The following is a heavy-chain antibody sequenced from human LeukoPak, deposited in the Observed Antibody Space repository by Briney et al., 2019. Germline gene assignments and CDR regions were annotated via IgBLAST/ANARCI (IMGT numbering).Heavy chain of an antibody. CDR2: ISSSSSYI. V-gene: IGHV3-21*01. Sequence: GGSLRLSCAASGFTFSSYAMSWVRQAPGKGLEWVSSISSSSSYIYYADSVKGRFTISRDNAKNSLYLQMNSLRAEDTAVYYCARDLGYCSGGSCYFGYYYYYGMDVWGQGTTVTVSS. CDR1: GFTFSSYA. CDR3: ARDLGYCSGGSCYFGYYYYYGMDV. J-gene: IGHJ6*02. D-gene: IGHD2-15*01.